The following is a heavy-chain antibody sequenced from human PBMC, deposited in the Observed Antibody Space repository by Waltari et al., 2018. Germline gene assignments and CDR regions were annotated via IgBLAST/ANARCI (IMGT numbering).Heavy chain of an antibody. CDR2: NDPGDSDT. Sequence: EVQLVQSGAEVKKPGESLKISCKGSGYSFTSYWIGWVRQMPGKGLEWMGSNDPGDSDTRSSPSFQGQVPISPDKSISTAYLQWSSLKASDTAMYYCARQPRILAGRDYWGQGTLVTVSS. CDR3: ARQPRILAGRDY. CDR1: GYSFTSYW. D-gene: IGHD3-3*02. V-gene: IGHV5-51*01. J-gene: IGHJ4*02.